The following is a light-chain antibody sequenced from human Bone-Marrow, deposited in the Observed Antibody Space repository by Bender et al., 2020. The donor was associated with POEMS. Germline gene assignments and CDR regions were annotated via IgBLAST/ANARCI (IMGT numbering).Light chain of an antibody. Sequence: QSALTQPRSVSGSPGQSVTISCTGTSSDVGGYNYVSWYQQYPGKAPKLIIYDVNNRPSGVPDRFSGSKSGSTASLTVSGLQAEDEADYYCSSYAGANTYAFGTGTKVTVL. J-gene: IGLJ1*01. CDR1: SSDVGGYNY. CDR2: DVN. V-gene: IGLV2-11*01. CDR3: SSYAGANTYA.